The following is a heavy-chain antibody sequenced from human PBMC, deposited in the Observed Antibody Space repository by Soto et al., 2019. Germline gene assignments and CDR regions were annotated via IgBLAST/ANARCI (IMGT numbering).Heavy chain of an antibody. CDR1: GYIFNTYA. V-gene: IGHV1-18*01. CDR2: IDPSSGHT. D-gene: IGHD4-17*01. J-gene: IGHJ5*02. CDR3: ARDSTSGDYVA. Sequence: GASVKVSCKASGYIFNTYAIHWVRQAPGQGLEWVGWIDPSSGHTSYGQKVQDRVTLTTDTSTSTGYMELRSLRSDDTAIYYCARDSTSGDYVAWGQGTLVTVSS.